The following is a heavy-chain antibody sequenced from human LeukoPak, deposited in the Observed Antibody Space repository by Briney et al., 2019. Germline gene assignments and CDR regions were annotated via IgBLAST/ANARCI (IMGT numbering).Heavy chain of an antibody. CDR2: ISGSGGST. D-gene: IGHD3-10*01. V-gene: IGHV3-23*01. Sequence: AGGSLRLSCAASGFTLSSSTMSWVRQAPGKGLEWVSAISGSGGSTYYADSVKGRFTISRDNSKNTLYLQMNSLRAEDTAAYYRAKDRPLGARWSLKYFDYWGQGTLVTVSS. CDR1: GFTLSSST. J-gene: IGHJ4*02. CDR3: AKDRPLGARWSLKYFDY.